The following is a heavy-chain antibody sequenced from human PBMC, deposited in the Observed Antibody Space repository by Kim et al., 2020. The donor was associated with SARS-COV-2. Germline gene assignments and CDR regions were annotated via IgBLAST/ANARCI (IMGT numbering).Heavy chain of an antibody. V-gene: IGHV3-74*01. J-gene: IGHJ4*02. CDR3: ARGGQVTTINSLDY. Sequence: YAEFVEGRFNISRDDAENTVNLQMNSLRAEDGAVYYCARGGQVTTINSLDYWSQGSLVTVSS. D-gene: IGHD4-4*01.